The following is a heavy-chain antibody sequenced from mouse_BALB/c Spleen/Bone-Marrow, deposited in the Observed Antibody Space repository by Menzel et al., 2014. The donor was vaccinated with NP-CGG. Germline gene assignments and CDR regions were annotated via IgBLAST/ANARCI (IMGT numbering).Heavy chain of an antibody. Sequence: EVQLQESGPDLVKPSQSLSLTCTVTGYSITSDYSCHLIRQFPGNILEWMGIIPYSGSTDYKPSLKSRISITRDTSKSQFVLQLNTVTTDDTATYYCARDDRCGAGFAYWGQGTLVTVSS. V-gene: IGHV3-1*02. J-gene: IGHJ3*01. D-gene: IGHD2-14*01. CDR3: ARDDRCGAGFAY. CDR1: GYSITSDYS. CDR2: IPYSGST.